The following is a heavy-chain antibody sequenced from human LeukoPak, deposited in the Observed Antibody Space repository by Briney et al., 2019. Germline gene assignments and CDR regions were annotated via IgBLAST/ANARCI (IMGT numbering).Heavy chain of an antibody. CDR3: ATYYYDSSGYYYFPFDY. V-gene: IGHV1-69*05. D-gene: IGHD3-22*01. Sequence: SVKVSCKASGGTFSSYAISWVRQAPGQGLEWMGGIIPIFGTANYAQKFQGRVTITTDESTSTAYMELSSLRSEDTAVYYCATYYYDSSGYYYFPFDYWGQGTLVTVSS. J-gene: IGHJ4*02. CDR1: GGTFSSYA. CDR2: IIPIFGTA.